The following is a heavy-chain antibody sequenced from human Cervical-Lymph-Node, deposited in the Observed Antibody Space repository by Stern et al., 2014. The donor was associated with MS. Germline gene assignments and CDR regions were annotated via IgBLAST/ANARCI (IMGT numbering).Heavy chain of an antibody. V-gene: IGHV3-11*01. J-gene: IGHJ4*02. CDR3: ARGLASTSSPVFDY. CDR2: ISKSSGAI. D-gene: IGHD6-6*01. Sequence: LVESGGGWVKPGGSLRLSCAASGFTFSDHYMSWIRQAPGKGLEWVSYISKSSGAIYYADSVKGRFTISRDNVKNSLYLQMNSLRDEDTAVYYCARGLASTSSPVFDYWGQGTLVTVSS. CDR1: GFTFSDHY.